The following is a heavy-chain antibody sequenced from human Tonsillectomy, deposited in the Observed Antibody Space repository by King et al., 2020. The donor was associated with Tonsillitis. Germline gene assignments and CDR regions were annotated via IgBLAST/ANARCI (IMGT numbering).Heavy chain of an antibody. CDR3: ARDLTGYSTFDY. J-gene: IGHJ4*02. D-gene: IGHD3-9*01. Sequence: QLQESGPGLVKPSQTLSLTCTVSCCSLSRGNYYWSRRRQPPGQGLEWFGYIYYSGSTYYNPSLKSRVTMSVDTSKNQFSLKLTSVTAADTAVYYCARDLTGYSTFDYWGQGTLVTVSS. CDR1: CCSLSRGNYY. V-gene: IGHV4-30-4*01. CDR2: IYYSGST.